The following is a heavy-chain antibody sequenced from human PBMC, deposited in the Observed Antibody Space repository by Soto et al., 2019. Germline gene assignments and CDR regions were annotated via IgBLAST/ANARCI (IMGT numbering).Heavy chain of an antibody. Sequence: SVKVSCKASGGTFSSYAISWVRQAPGQGLEWVGGIIPIFGTANYAQKFQGRVTITADESTSTAYMELSSLRSEDTAVYYCARDISPHCSSTSCYESYYYYGMDVWGQGTTVTVSS. V-gene: IGHV1-69*13. D-gene: IGHD2-2*01. CDR2: IIPIFGTA. CDR3: ARDISPHCSSTSCYESYYYYGMDV. J-gene: IGHJ6*02. CDR1: GGTFSSYA.